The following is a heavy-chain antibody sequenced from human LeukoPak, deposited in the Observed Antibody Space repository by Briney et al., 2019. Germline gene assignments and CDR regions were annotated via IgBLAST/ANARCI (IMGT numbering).Heavy chain of an antibody. CDR2: ISSSGSTI. CDR3: ARDGDSSGYYPRDAFDI. V-gene: IGHV3-11*01. CDR1: GFTLNDYY. Sequence: PGGPLRLSCAASGFTLNDYYMSWIRQAPGKGLEWVSYISSSGSTIYYADSVKGRFTISRDNAKNSLYLQMNSLRAEDTAVYYCARDGDSSGYYPRDAFDIWGQGTMVTVSS. J-gene: IGHJ3*02. D-gene: IGHD3-22*01.